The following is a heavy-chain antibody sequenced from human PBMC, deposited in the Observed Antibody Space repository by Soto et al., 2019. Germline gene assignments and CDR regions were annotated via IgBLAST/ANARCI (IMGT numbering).Heavy chain of an antibody. J-gene: IGHJ4*02. CDR1: GFMFSNHG. D-gene: IGHD1-1*01. Sequence: PGGSLRLSCAASGFMFSNHGMHWVRQAPGKGLEWVAVIWSDGNNRYYADSVKGRFTISRDNSKNTLYLQMNSLRAEDTAVYYCVRGDNWNDEASDYWGQGTLVT. CDR3: VRGDNWNDEASDY. CDR2: IWSDGNNR. V-gene: IGHV3-33*01.